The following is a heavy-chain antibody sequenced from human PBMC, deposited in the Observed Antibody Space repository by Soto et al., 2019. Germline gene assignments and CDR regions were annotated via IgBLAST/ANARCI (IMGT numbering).Heavy chain of an antibody. Sequence: HPGGSLRLSCAASGFTFSSYGMHWVRQAPGKGLEWVAVIWYDGSNKYYADSVKGRFTISRDNSKNTLYLQMNSLRAEDTAVYYCARRRDYGDYHRGFDYWGQGTLVTVSS. CDR2: IWYDGSNK. CDR3: ARRRDYGDYHRGFDY. D-gene: IGHD4-17*01. J-gene: IGHJ4*02. V-gene: IGHV3-33*01. CDR1: GFTFSSYG.